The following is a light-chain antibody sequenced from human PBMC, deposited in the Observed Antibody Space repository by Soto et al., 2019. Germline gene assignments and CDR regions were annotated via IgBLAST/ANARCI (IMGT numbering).Light chain of an antibody. Sequence: QSALTQPASVSGSLGQSITVSCTGTSSDVGSYNYVSWYKQYPGKAPKLMIYDVSNRPSGVSYRFSGSKSGNTASLTISGLQAEDEADYYCSSYTTGSTHVVSCGGTKLTVL. V-gene: IGLV2-14*01. CDR1: SSDVGSYNY. CDR2: DVS. J-gene: IGLJ2*01. CDR3: SSYTTGSTHVV.